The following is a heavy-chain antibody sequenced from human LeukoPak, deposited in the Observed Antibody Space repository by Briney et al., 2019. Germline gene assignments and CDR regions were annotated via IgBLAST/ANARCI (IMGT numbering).Heavy chain of an antibody. Sequence: SETLSLTCTVSVGSISSGSDYWSWIRQPAGKGLEWNGRIYTSGSTNYNPALKSRVTISVDTSKNQFSLKLSSVTAADTAVYYCARGIDYYDSSGYYYWGQGTLVTVSS. CDR1: VGSISSGSDY. CDR3: ARGIDYYDSSGYYY. V-gene: IGHV4-61*02. J-gene: IGHJ4*02. CDR2: IYTSGST. D-gene: IGHD3-22*01.